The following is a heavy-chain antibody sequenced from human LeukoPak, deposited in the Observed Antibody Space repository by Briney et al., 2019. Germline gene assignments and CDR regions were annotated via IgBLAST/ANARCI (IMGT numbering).Heavy chain of an antibody. CDR1: GGSFSGYY. Sequence: PSETLSLTCAVYGGSFSGYYWSWIRQPPGKGLEGIGEINHSGSTNYNPSLKSRVTISVDTSKNQFSLKLSSVTAADTAVYYCARDLYGDYEDNWFDPWGQGTLVTVSS. CDR3: ARDLYGDYEDNWFDP. J-gene: IGHJ5*02. V-gene: IGHV4-34*01. CDR2: INHSGST. D-gene: IGHD4-17*01.